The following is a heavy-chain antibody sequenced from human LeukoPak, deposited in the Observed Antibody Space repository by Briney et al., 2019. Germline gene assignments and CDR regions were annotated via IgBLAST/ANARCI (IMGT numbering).Heavy chain of an antibody. CDR1: GGTFSSYA. CDR3: ARGQDIVVVPDAINYYYYYYMDV. V-gene: IGHV1-69*01. CDR2: IIPIFGTA. Sequence: GSSVKVSCKASGGTFSSYAISWVRQAPGQGLEWMGGIIPIFGTANYAQKFQGRVTITADESTSTAYMELSSLRSEDTAVYYCARGQDIVVVPDAINYYYYYYMDVWGKGTTVTVSS. D-gene: IGHD2-2*02. J-gene: IGHJ6*03.